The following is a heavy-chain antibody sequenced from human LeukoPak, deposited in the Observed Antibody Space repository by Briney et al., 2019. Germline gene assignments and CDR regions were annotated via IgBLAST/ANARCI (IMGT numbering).Heavy chain of an antibody. V-gene: IGHV4-59*12. J-gene: IGHJ4*02. CDR3: ARVGYSGSYYFDY. Sequence: PSETLSLTCTVSGGSISSYYWSWIRQPPGKGLEWIGYIYYSGSTNYNPSLKSRVTISVDTSKNQFPLKLSSVTAADTAVYYCARVGYSGSYYFDYWGQGTLVTVSS. CDR1: GGSISSYY. D-gene: IGHD5-12*01. CDR2: IYYSGST.